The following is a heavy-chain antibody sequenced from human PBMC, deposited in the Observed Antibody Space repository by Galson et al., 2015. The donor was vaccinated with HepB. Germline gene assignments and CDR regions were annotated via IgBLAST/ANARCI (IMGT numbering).Heavy chain of an antibody. CDR2: IYSGGST. V-gene: IGHV3-53*04. J-gene: IGHJ3*02. Sequence: SLRLSCAASGFTVSSNYMSWVRQAPGKGLEWVSVIYSGGSTYYADFVKGRFTISRHNSKNTLYLQMNSLRAEDTAVYYCARLEILMAFDIWGQGTMVTVSS. CDR1: GFTVSSNY. CDR3: ARLEILMAFDI. D-gene: IGHD3-10*01.